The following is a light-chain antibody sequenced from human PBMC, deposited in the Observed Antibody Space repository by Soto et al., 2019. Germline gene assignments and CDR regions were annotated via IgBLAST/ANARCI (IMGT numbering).Light chain of an antibody. CDR2: DAS. CDR1: QSISSW. V-gene: IGKV1-5*01. J-gene: IGKJ1*01. CDR3: QQYNSYWT. Sequence: DIQMTQSPATLSACVGDRVAITCRASQSISSWLAWYQQKPGKAPKLLIYDASSLESGVPSRFSGSGSGTEFTLTISSLQPDDFATSYCQQYNSYWTFGQGTKVDIK.